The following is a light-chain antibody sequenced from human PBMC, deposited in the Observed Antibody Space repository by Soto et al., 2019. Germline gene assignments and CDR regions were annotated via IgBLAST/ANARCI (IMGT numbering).Light chain of an antibody. CDR2: DAS. CDR3: QQRSNWA. Sequence: EIVLTQSPATLSLSPGERATLSCRASQSVSSYLAWYQQKPGQAPRLLIYDASNRATGIPARFSGSGSGTDFTLTISCLEPEDFAVYYCQQRSNWAFGQGTKLEIK. V-gene: IGKV3-11*01. CDR1: QSVSSY. J-gene: IGKJ2*01.